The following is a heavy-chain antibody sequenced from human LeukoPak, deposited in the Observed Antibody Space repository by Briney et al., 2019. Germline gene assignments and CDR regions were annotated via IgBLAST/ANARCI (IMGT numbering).Heavy chain of an antibody. J-gene: IGHJ4*02. CDR3: AGFTPAVDY. D-gene: IGHD3-10*01. CDR1: GYSISSGHY. CDR2: IYHSGGT. V-gene: IGHV4-38-2*01. Sequence: PSETLSLTCAVSGYSISSGHYWGWIRQPPGKGLEWIGSIYHSGGTYYNQSLKSRVTISVDTSKNQFSLKMKSVTAADTAVYYCAGFTPAVDYCSQGTLVTVSS.